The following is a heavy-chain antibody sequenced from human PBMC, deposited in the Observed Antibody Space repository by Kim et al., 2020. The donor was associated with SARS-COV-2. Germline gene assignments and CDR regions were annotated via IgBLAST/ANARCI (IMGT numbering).Heavy chain of an antibody. Sequence: GGSLRLSCAASGFTFSSYDMHWVRQATGKGLEWVSAIGTAGDTYYPGSVKGRFTISRENAKNSLYLQMNSLRAGDTAVYYCARGHVGAQYYYYYYGMDVWGQGTTVTVSS. CDR2: IGTAGDT. V-gene: IGHV3-13*04. D-gene: IGHD1-26*01. CDR3: ARGHVGAQYYYYYYGMDV. J-gene: IGHJ6*02. CDR1: GFTFSSYD.